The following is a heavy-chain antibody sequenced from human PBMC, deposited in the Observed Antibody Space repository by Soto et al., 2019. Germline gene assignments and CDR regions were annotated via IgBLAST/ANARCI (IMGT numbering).Heavy chain of an antibody. D-gene: IGHD3-22*01. Sequence: PGGSVRLSGATSKFIFISYSMSCERQAPGKGLEWVSGISGSGGRTYHADSVKGRFTISRDNSKNTLYLQMNSLRAEDTAVYFCAKVECGSECYYRIDYWGQGIRVTVSS. CDR1: KFIFISYS. J-gene: IGHJ4*02. V-gene: IGHV3-23*01. CDR2: ISGSGGRT. CDR3: AKVECGSECYYRIDY.